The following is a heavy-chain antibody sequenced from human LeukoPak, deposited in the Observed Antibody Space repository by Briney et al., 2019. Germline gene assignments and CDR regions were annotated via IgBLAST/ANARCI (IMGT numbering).Heavy chain of an antibody. CDR2: MNPNSGNT. CDR3: ARSITYYSGSGRNYYYMDV. Sequence: ASVKVSCKASGYTFTSYDINWVRQATGQGLEWMGWMNPNSGNTGYAQKFQGRVTMTRNTSISTAYMELSSLRSEDTAVYYCARSITYYSGSGRNYYYMDVWGKGTAVTVSS. CDR1: GYTFTSYD. D-gene: IGHD3-10*01. J-gene: IGHJ6*03. V-gene: IGHV1-8*01.